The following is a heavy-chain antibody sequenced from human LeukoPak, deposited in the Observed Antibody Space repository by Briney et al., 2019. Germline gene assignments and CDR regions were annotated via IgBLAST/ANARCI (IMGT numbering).Heavy chain of an antibody. CDR1: GYTFTSYY. J-gene: IGHJ6*02. CDR3: ARDLRGYGTDV. Sequence: ASVKVSCKASGYTFTSYYMHWVRHAPGQGLEWMGWINPNSGGTTYAQKFQGRVTMTRDKSISTAYMELSRLRSDDTAVYYCARDLRGYGTDVWGQGTTVTVSS. D-gene: IGHD3-10*01. V-gene: IGHV1-2*02. CDR2: INPNSGGT.